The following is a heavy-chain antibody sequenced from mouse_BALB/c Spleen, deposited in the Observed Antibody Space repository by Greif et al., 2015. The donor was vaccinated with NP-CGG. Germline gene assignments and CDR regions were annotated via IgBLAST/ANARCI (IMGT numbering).Heavy chain of an antibody. D-gene: IGHD2-1*01. Sequence: VQLQQSGPGLVAPSQSLSITCTVSGFSLTSYGVHWVRQPPGKGLEWLGVILAGGSTNYNSALMSRLSISKDNSKSQVFLKMNSLQTDDTAMYYCARGVYSYAMDYWGQGTSVTVSS. J-gene: IGHJ4*01. CDR2: ILAGGST. CDR3: ARGVYSYAMDY. CDR1: GFSLTSYG. V-gene: IGHV2-9*02.